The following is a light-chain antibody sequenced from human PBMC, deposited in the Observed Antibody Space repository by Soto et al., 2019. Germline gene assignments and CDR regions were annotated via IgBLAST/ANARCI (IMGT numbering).Light chain of an antibody. CDR3: QSYDSSLSGEV. V-gene: IGLV2-23*02. J-gene: IGLJ3*02. CDR2: EVS. Sequence: QSALTQPASVSGSPGQSITISCTGTSSDVGSYNLVSWYQHQPGKAPRLMIYEVSKRPSGVSNRFSGSKSGNTASLTISGLQAEDEADYYCQSYDSSLSGEVFGGGTKLTVL. CDR1: SSDVGSYNL.